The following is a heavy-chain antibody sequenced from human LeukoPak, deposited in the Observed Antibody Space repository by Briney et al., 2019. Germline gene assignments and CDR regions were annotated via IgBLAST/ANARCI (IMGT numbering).Heavy chain of an antibody. Sequence: GGSLRLSCTASGFTVSNNYMNWVRQAPGKGLEWVSLIYSGGSTQYADSVKGRFTIPRDNSKNTLYLQMNSLRVEDTAVYYCARDPPGIAASVSGGWGQGTLVTVSS. V-gene: IGHV3-53*01. J-gene: IGHJ4*02. CDR2: IYSGGST. CDR1: GFTVSNNY. D-gene: IGHD6-13*01. CDR3: ARDPPGIAASVSGG.